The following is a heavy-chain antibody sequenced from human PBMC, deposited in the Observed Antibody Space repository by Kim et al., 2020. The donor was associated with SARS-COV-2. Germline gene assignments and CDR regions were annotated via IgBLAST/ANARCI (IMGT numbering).Heavy chain of an antibody. V-gene: IGHV3-7*01. CDR2: IKQDGSEK. CDR1: GFTFSSYW. Sequence: GGSLRLSCAASGFTFSSYWMSWVRQAPGKGLEWVANIKQDGSEKYYVDSVKGRFTISRDNAKNSLYLRMNSLRAEDTAVYYCARDVGEMATRANYFDYWGQGTLVTVSS. CDR3: ARDVGEMATRANYFDY. J-gene: IGHJ4*02. D-gene: IGHD5-12*01.